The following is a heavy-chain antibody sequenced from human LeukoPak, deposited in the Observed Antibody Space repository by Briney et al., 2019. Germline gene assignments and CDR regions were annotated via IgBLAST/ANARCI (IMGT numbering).Heavy chain of an antibody. CDR2: INHNSGGT. CDR3: ARESHSSGFIFDY. J-gene: IGHJ4*02. V-gene: IGHV1-2*06. D-gene: IGHD3-22*01. CDR1: GYTFTGYY. Sequence: ASVKVSCKASGYTFTGYYMHRVRQAPGQGLEWMGRINHNSGGTNYAQKFQGRVTMTRDTSISTAYMELSRLRSDDTAVYYCARESHSSGFIFDYWGQGTLVTVSS.